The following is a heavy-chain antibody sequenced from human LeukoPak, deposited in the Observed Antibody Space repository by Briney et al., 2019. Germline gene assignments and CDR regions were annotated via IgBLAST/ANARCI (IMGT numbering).Heavy chain of an antibody. D-gene: IGHD6-13*01. V-gene: IGHV3-7*01. J-gene: IGHJ1*01. CDR3: ARESTAGYNSSWYGFRN. CDR1: GFIFSGYW. CDR2: INQDGSEK. Sequence: GGSLRLFCAASGFIFSGYWMSWVRQAPGKGLEWVANINQDGSEKYYVDSVKGRFTISRDNAKNSLFLQMGSLRVEDTAVYYCARESTAGYNSSWYGFRNWGQGTLVSVSS.